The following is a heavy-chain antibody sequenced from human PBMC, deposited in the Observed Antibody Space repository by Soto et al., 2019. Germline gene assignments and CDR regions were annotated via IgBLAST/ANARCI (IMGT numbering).Heavy chain of an antibody. D-gene: IGHD4-17*01. V-gene: IGHV3-15*01. CDR1: GFTFSNAW. CDR2: IKSKTGGGTT. Sequence: PGGSLRLSCAASGFTFSNAWMSWVRQAPGKGLEWVGRIKSKTGGGTTDYAATVKGRFTISRDNSKNTLHLQMNSLKTEDTAVYYCPTDPTVTTNDYWGQGTLVTVSS. J-gene: IGHJ4*02. CDR3: PTDPTVTTNDY.